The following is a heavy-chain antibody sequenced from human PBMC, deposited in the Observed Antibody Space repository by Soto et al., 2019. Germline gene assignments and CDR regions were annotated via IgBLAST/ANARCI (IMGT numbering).Heavy chain of an antibody. D-gene: IGHD5-18*01. CDR2: IYHSGST. CDR1: GGSISSGGYS. J-gene: IGHJ5*02. V-gene: IGHV4-30-2*01. CDR3: AGKAMVTRNWLDP. Sequence: PSETLSLTCAVSGGSISSGGYSWSWIRQPPGKGLEWIGYIYHSGSTYYNPSLKSRVTISVDRSKNQFSLKLSSVTAADTAVYYCAGKAMVTRNWLDPWGQGPLVTVSS.